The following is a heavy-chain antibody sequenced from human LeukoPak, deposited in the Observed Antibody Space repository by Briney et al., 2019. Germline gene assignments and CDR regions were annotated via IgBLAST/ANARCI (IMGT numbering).Heavy chain of an antibody. J-gene: IGHJ2*01. CDR3: ARDRGGYFDL. V-gene: IGHV3-13*01. Sequence: GGSLRLSYAASGLTFSSYDMHWVRQATGKGLEWFSAIGTAGDTYYPGSVKGRFTISRENAKNSLYLQMNSLRAGDTAVYYCARDRGGYFDLWGRGTLVTVSS. CDR2: IGTAGDT. CDR1: GLTFSSYD.